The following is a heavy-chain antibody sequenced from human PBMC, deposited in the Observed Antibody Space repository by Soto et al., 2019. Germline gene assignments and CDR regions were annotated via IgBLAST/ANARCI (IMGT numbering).Heavy chain of an antibody. CDR1: GFTVSSNY. J-gene: IGHJ6*02. Sequence: EVQLVESGGGLVQPGGSLRLSCAASGFTVSSNYMSWVRQAPGKGLEWVSVIYSGGSTYYADSVKGRFTISRDNSKNTLYLQMNSLRTEDTAVYYCAREPYSYGPVDVWGQGTTVTVSS. CDR2: IYSGGST. V-gene: IGHV3-66*01. CDR3: AREPYSYGPVDV. D-gene: IGHD5-18*01.